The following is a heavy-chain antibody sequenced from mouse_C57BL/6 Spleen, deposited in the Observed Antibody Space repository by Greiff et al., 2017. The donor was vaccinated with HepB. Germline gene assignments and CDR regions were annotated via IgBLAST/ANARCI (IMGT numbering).Heavy chain of an antibody. CDR2: ISYDGST. Sequence: EVKVEESGPGLVKPSQSLSLTCSVTGYSITSGYYWNWIRQFPGNKLEWMGYISYDGSTNYNPSLKNRISIPRDTSKNQFFLKLNSVTTYDTATYYCARGDYYGSSYYAYWGQGTLVTVSA. CDR1: GYSITSGYY. V-gene: IGHV3-6*01. J-gene: IGHJ3*01. CDR3: ARGDYYGSSYYAY. D-gene: IGHD1-1*01.